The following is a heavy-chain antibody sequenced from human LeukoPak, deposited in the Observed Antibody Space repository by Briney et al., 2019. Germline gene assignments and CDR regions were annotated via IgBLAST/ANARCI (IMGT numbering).Heavy chain of an antibody. J-gene: IGHJ4*02. V-gene: IGHV3-23*01. CDR3: AKDSSIGKYCPSGVCSPFDL. Sequence: GGSLRLSCVGSGFTFSSYAMSWVRQAPGKGLEWVSVIRDSGDYAYYAASVTGRFTISRDNSKNTLFLQQNSLRAEDTAVYFCAKDSSIGKYCPSGVCSPFDLWGQGTLVTVSS. D-gene: IGHD2-8*01. CDR2: IRDSGDYA. CDR1: GFTFSSYA.